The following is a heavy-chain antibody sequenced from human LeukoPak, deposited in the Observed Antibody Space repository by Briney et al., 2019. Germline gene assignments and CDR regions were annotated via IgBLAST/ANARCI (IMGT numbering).Heavy chain of an antibody. D-gene: IGHD5-12*01. J-gene: IGHJ6*02. Sequence: GGSLRLSCKASGFIFSLYWMHWVRQVPGKGLVWVSRIEGGAIDTDYADFVKGRFTISRDNSKNTLYLQMNSLRAEDTAVYYCAKVRRPKGGYGYYYYYGMDVWGQGTTVTVSS. CDR1: GFIFSLYW. V-gene: IGHV3-74*01. CDR2: IEGGAIDT. CDR3: AKVRRPKGGYGYYYYYGMDV.